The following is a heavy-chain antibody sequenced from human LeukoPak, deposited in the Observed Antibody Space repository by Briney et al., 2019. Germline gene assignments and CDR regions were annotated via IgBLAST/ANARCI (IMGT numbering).Heavy chain of an antibody. Sequence: GGSLRLSCAASGFTFSSYAMSWVGQAPGKGVEWVSGISSSGGTTYHADSVKGRFTISRDNSKKTLYLQMNSLRAEDTAVYYCVRKASYYDSSEDGYFDLWGRGTLVTVSS. V-gene: IGHV3-23*01. J-gene: IGHJ2*01. CDR3: VRKASYYDSSEDGYFDL. CDR2: ISSSGGTT. D-gene: IGHD3-22*01. CDR1: GFTFSSYA.